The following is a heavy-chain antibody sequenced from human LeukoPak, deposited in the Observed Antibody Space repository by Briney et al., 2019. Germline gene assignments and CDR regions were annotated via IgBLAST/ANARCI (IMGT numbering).Heavy chain of an antibody. J-gene: IGHJ4*02. CDR3: ARDILDVGATHYFDY. Sequence: SETLSLTCTVSGASITTYYWSWIRQPPGKGLEWIGQIHSSGSANYNPSLKSRVAMSLDASKNQFSLKVSSVTAADTAIYYRARDILDVGATHYFDYWGQGSLLTVSS. D-gene: IGHD1-26*01. V-gene: IGHV4-59*01. CDR1: GASITTYY. CDR2: IHSSGSA.